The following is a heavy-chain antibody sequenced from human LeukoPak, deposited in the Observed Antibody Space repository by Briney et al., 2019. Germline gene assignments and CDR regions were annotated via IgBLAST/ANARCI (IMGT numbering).Heavy chain of an antibody. D-gene: IGHD3-10*01. Sequence: GGSLRLSCAASGFTVSSNYMSWVRQAPGKGLEWVSVIYSGGSTYYADSVKGRFTISRDNSKNTLYLQMNSLRAEDTAVYYCARDYYGSESGYWGQGTLVTVSS. CDR3: ARDYYGSESGY. CDR1: GFTVSSNY. CDR2: IYSGGST. V-gene: IGHV3-66*01. J-gene: IGHJ4*02.